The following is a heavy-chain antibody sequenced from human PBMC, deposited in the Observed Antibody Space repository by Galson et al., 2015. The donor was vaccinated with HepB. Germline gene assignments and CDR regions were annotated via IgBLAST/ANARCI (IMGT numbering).Heavy chain of an antibody. V-gene: IGHV2-5*01. D-gene: IGHD2-21*01. CDR2: IYWNEDQ. Sequence: PALVKPTQTLTLTCTFSGFSLSTSGVGVGWIRQPPGKALEWLALIYWNEDQRYRPSLKSRLTIIKDTSKNQVVLTMTNMDPVDTATYYCAHSIFDGDYFDYWGQGTLVTVSS. CDR3: AHSIFDGDYFDY. CDR1: GFSLSTSGVG. J-gene: IGHJ4*02.